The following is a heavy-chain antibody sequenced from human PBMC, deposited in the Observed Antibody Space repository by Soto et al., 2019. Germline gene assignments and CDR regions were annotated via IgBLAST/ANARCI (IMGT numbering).Heavy chain of an antibody. CDR2: ISKSDYT. Sequence: PVGSLRLSCTVSGFAFNNYGINWVRQAPGKGLEWVSSISKSDYTYYSDSVKGRFTISRDNAKNSVSLQMSTLRVEDTAVYYCAREDSIIIPAVSDFWGQGTLVTVS. J-gene: IGHJ4*02. CDR3: AREDSIIIPAVSDF. V-gene: IGHV3-21*01. D-gene: IGHD2-2*01. CDR1: GFAFNNYG.